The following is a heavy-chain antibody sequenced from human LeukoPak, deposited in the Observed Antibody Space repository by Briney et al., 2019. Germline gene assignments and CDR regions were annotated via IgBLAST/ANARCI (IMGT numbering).Heavy chain of an antibody. D-gene: IGHD2-8*02. CDR2: INPDNGDT. J-gene: IGHJ6*04. CDR3: ARDFCTGFGMDV. Sequence: GASVKVSCKASGYIFTHDYIHWVRQPPGQGLEWMGWINPDNGDTKYAQNFQGRVTLTRDTATTTVYMELSGLSYDDTAKYYCARDFCTGFGMDVWGNGTTVIISS. CDR1: GYIFTHDY. V-gene: IGHV1-2*02.